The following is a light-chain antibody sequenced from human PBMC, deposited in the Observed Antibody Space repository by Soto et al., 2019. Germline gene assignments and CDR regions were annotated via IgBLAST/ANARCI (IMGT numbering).Light chain of an antibody. CDR3: QRYNSAPRT. V-gene: IGKV1-27*01. Sequence: DIQITQSPSSLSASVGDRVTITCRASQDINNYLAWYQQKPGKAPKLLIYAASTLQSGVPSRFSGSGSGTDFTLTISSLRPEDVASYYCQRYNSAPRTFGQGTKVDIK. CDR2: AAS. J-gene: IGKJ1*01. CDR1: QDINNY.